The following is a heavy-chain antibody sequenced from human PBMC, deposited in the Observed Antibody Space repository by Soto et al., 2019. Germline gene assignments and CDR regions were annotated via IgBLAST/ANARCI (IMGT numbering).Heavy chain of an antibody. CDR2: IYYSGRT. V-gene: IGHV4-59*01. Sequence: QVQLQASGPGLVKPSETLSLTCSSSGGSLSDYQWTWIRQPPGKGLEWIGYIYYSGRTNYNPSLKSRVTISLDTSTKQCSLSLRSVTAADTAVYYCARMRGLGEISPYFVYWGQGALVTVSS. J-gene: IGHJ4*02. CDR1: GGSLSDYQ. D-gene: IGHD3-16*02. CDR3: ARMRGLGEISPYFVY.